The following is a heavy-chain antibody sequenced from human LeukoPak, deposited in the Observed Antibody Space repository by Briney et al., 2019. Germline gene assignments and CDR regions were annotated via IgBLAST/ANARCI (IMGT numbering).Heavy chain of an antibody. D-gene: IGHD5-18*01. J-gene: IGHJ4*02. CDR2: IYYSGST. CDR1: GGSISSYY. CDR3: AREAVGGYLTD. V-gene: IGHV4-59*01. Sequence: SETLSLTCTVSGGSISSYYWSWIRQPPGKGLEWIGYIYYSGSTNYNPSLKSRVTISVDTSKNQFSLKLSSVTAADTAVHYCAREAVGGYLTDWGQGTLVTVSS.